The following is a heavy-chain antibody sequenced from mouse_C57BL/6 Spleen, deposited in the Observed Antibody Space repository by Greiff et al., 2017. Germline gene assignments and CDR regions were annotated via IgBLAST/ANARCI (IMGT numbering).Heavy chain of an antibody. V-gene: IGHV8-12*01. Sequence: QVTLKESGPGILQSSQTLSLTCSFSGFSLSTSGMGVSWIRQPSGKGLEWLAHIYWDDDKRYNPSLKSRLTISKDTSRNQVFLKITSVDTADTATYYCARTTRTAQATPYWYFDVWGTGTTVTVSS. CDR1: GFSLSTSGMG. D-gene: IGHD3-2*02. CDR3: ARTTRTAQATPYWYFDV. J-gene: IGHJ1*03. CDR2: IYWDDDK.